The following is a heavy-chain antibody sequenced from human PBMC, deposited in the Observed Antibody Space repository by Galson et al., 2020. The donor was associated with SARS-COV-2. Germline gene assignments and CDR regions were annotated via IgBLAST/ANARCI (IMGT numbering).Heavy chain of an antibody. J-gene: IGHJ3*02. Sequence: GGSLRLSCAASGFTFSSYAMHWVRQAPGKGLEWVAVISYAGSNKYYADSVKGRFTISRDNSKNTLYLQMKSLRAEDTAVYYCPRETNDYCNYGLGAVDIWGQVTMVTVSS. CDR3: PRETNDYCNYGLGAVDI. V-gene: IGHV3-30*04. CDR1: GFTFSSYA. D-gene: IGHD4-4*01. CDR2: ISYAGSNK.